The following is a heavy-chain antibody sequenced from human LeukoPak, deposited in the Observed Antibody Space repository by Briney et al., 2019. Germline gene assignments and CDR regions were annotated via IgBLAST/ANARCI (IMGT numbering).Heavy chain of an antibody. Sequence: NPSENLSFTCTVSGVSSYSGGYYWSWIRQPPGKGLELIGYICYTGNTYYNPHLKSRINISVDTSKQQFSLKLRSVTAADTAVYYCARATITMAVGVPADAFDIWGPGTMVTVSS. CDR3: ARATITMAVGVPADAFDI. V-gene: IGHV4-30-4*08. J-gene: IGHJ3*02. D-gene: IGHD3-10*01. CDR1: GVSSYSGGYY. CDR2: ICYTGNT.